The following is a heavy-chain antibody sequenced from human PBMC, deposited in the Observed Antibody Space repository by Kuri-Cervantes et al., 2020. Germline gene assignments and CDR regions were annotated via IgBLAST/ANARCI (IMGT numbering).Heavy chain of an antibody. CDR2: IYPGDSDT. D-gene: IGHD2-15*01. J-gene: IGHJ4*02. Sequence: GESLKISCKGSGYSFTSYWIGWVRQMPGKGLEWMGIIYPGDSDTRYSPSFQGQVTISADKSINTAYLQWSSLKASDSAMYYCTTVALGAAAGRYLNYWGQGTLVTVSS. CDR3: TTVALGAAAGRYLNY. V-gene: IGHV5-51*01. CDR1: GYSFTSYW.